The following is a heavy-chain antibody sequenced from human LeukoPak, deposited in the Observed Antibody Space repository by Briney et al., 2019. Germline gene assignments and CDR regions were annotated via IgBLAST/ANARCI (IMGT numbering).Heavy chain of an antibody. CDR1: GFTFSSYS. V-gene: IGHV3-21*01. CDR3: ARDKDGGNSDY. J-gene: IGHJ4*02. CDR2: ISSSSSYI. D-gene: IGHD4-23*01. Sequence: GGSLRLSCAASGFTFSSYSMNWVRQAPGKELEWVSSISSSSSYIYYADSVKGRFTISRDNAKNSVYLQMSGLRAEDTAVYFCARDKDGGNSDYWGQGTLVTVSS.